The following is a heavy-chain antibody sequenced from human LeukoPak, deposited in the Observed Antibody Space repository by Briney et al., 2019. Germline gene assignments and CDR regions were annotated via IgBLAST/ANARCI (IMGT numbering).Heavy chain of an antibody. CDR2: ISGSGGST. V-gene: IGHV3-23*01. CDR1: GFTFSSYA. D-gene: IGHD3-16*01. J-gene: IGHJ4*02. CDR3: AKALYGEPIIDY. Sequence: GGSLRLSCAASGFTFSSYAMSWVRQAPGKGLEWVSAISGSGGSTYYADSVKGRFTISRDNSKNTLYLQMNSLRAEDTAVHYCAKALYGEPIIDYWGQGTLVTVSS.